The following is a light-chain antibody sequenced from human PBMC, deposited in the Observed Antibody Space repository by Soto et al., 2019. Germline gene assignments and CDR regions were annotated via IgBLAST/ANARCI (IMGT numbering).Light chain of an antibody. CDR2: EVS. Sequence: QSALTQPASVSGSPGQSITISCTGTSSDVDGYNYVSWYQQHPGKAPKLMIYEVSNRPSGVSNRFSGSKSGNTASLTISGLQAEDEADYYCSSYTGSSTVVFGGGTKVTVL. V-gene: IGLV2-14*01. CDR3: SSYTGSSTVV. CDR1: SSDVDGYNY. J-gene: IGLJ2*01.